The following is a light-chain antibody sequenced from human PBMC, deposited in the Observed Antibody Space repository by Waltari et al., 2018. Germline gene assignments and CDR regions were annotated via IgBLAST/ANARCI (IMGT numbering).Light chain of an antibody. V-gene: IGLV1-44*01. CDR3: AAWDDSLNGLV. CDR2: SNY. Sequence: QSVLTHPPSASGTPGQRVTITCSSPSSTIRTHALTWYQHLPGTAPKPLLYSNYQRPSGVPDRFSGSKSGTSASLAISGLQSEDEADYYCAAWDDSLNGLVFGGGTKLPVL. J-gene: IGLJ2*01. CDR1: SSTIRTHA.